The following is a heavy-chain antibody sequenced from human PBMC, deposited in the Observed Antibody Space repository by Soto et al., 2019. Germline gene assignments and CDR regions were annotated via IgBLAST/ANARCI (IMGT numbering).Heavy chain of an antibody. V-gene: IGHV3-23*01. CDR3: SRSLDS. Sequence: GGSLRLSCEGSGFSFEKHAMSWVRQAPGKGLEWVAGLNGNGDHTYYAPSVRGRFTISRDNSKNSLYLHMSSLTAEDSALYYCSRSLDSWGQGTRVTVSS. CDR2: LNGNGDHT. J-gene: IGHJ4*02. CDR1: GFSFEKHA.